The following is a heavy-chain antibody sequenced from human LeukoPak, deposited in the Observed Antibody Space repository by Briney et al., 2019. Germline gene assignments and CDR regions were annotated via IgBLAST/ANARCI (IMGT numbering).Heavy chain of an antibody. CDR3: ARDRGDYGMDV. CDR1: GFTFSSYS. V-gene: IGHV3-21*06. CDR2: ISSSSASI. J-gene: IGHJ6*02. Sequence: GGSLRLSCAASGFTFSSYSMNWVRQAPGKGLEWVSVISSSSASIYYADSVKGRFTISRDNAKNSLYLQMSSLRAEDTAVYYCARDRGDYGMDVWGQGTTVTVSS.